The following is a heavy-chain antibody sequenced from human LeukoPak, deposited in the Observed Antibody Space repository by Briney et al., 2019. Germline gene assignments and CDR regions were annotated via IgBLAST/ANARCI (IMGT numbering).Heavy chain of an antibody. CDR2: IYSGGST. CDR1: GFTVSSNY. D-gene: IGHD6-19*01. Sequence: GGSLRLSCAASGFTVSSNYMSWVRQAPGKGLEWVSVIYSGGSTYYADSVKGRFTISRDNSKNTLYLQVNSLRAEDTAVYYCARDSSSGWYNLGLGYWGQGTLVTVSS. V-gene: IGHV3-66*01. J-gene: IGHJ4*02. CDR3: ARDSSSGWYNLGLGY.